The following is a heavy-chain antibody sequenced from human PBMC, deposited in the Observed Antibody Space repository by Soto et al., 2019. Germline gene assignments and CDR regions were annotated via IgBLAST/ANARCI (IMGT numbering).Heavy chain of an antibody. D-gene: IGHD3-22*01. J-gene: IGHJ4*02. Sequence: GGSLRLSCAASGFTFSSYAMSWVRQAPGKGLEWVSAISGSGGSTYYADSVKGRFTISRDNSKNTLYLQMNSLRAEDTGVYYCAKDRGGGVVVIIGLFDYWGQGTLVTVS. CDR3: AKDRGGGVVVIIGLFDY. CDR2: ISGSGGST. CDR1: GFTFSSYA. V-gene: IGHV3-23*01.